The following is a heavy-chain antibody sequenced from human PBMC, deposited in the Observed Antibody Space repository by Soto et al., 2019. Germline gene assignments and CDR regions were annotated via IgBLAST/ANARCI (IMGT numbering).Heavy chain of an antibody. D-gene: IGHD2-2*01. Sequence: QVQLQESGPGLVKPSQTLTLTCSVSGGSINSGGYYWTWIRRHPGKGLEWIGNIYYSGSTSYKPSLKSPVTISIDPSKTHFSLKLSSVTAAVTAVYYCARSSISTKIDYWGQGTLVTVSS. CDR3: ARSSISTKIDY. V-gene: IGHV4-31*01. J-gene: IGHJ4*02. CDR2: IYYSGST. CDR1: GGSINSGGYY.